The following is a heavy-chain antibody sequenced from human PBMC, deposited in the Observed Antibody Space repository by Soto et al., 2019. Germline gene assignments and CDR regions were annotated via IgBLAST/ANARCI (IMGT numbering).Heavy chain of an antibody. J-gene: IGHJ4*02. CDR2: ISGSGGSI. V-gene: IGHV3-23*01. CDR1: GFTFSSYA. CDR3: ASEGSIAVAGTFDY. D-gene: IGHD6-19*01. Sequence: GGSLRLSCAASGFTFSSYAMSWVRQAPGKGLEWVSAISGSGGSIYYADSVKGRFTISRDNSKNTLYLQMNSLRAEDTAVYYCASEGSIAVAGTFDYWGQGTLVTVSS.